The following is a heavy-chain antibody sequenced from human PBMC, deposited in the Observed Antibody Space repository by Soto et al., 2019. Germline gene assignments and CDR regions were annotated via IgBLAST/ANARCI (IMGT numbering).Heavy chain of an antibody. CDR1: GFTFSTYD. Sequence: GGSLRLSCAASGFTFSTYDLSWIRQAPGKGLEWVSYISSSGSTMYYADSVKGRFTISRDNAKNSLYLQMNSLRAEDTAVYYCARAKGGYVPLGYYYGMDVWGQGTTVTVSS. V-gene: IGHV3-11*01. D-gene: IGHD5-18*01. J-gene: IGHJ6*02. CDR2: ISSSGSTM. CDR3: ARAKGGYVPLGYYYGMDV.